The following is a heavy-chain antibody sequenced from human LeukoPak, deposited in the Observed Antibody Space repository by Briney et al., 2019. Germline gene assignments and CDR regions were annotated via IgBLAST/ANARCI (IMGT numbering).Heavy chain of an antibody. V-gene: IGHV4-39*01. D-gene: IGHD3-3*01. CDR2: IYYTGSI. CDR1: GGSISSSSYY. Sequence: SETLSLTCTVSGGSISSSSYYWDWIRQLPGKGLEWIASIYYTGSIYYNPSLKSRVTISVDTSKNQFSLNVNSVTAADTAVYYCARHRRADFRPGGPIDYWGQGTLVTVSS. CDR3: ARHRRADFRPGGPIDY. J-gene: IGHJ4*02.